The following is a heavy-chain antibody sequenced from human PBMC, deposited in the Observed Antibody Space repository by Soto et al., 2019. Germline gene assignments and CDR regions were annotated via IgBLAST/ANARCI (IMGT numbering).Heavy chain of an antibody. Sequence: ASETLSLTCTVSGDSISTYYWSWIRQPPGKGLQWIGYIFYSGGTAYNPSLKSRVTISLDMSKKQISLKLSSVTTADTATYFCARLQLVQKVIDYWGQGTLVTV. J-gene: IGHJ4*02. V-gene: IGHV4-59*01. CDR1: GDSISTYY. D-gene: IGHD1-1*01. CDR2: IFYSGGT. CDR3: ARLQLVQKVIDY.